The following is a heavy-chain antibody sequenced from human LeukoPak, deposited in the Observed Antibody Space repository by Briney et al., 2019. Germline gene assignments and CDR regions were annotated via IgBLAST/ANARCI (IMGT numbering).Heavy chain of an antibody. V-gene: IGHV1-2*04. CDR1: GYTFTGYY. CDR3: ARAPQDYGGNSRPIENWYFDL. CDR2: INPNSGGT. Sequence: ASVTVSCKASGYTFTGYYMHWVRQAPGQGLEWMGWINPNSGGTNYARKFQGWVTMTRDTSISTAYMELGRLRSDDTAVYYCARAPQDYGGNSRPIENWYFDLWGRGTLVTVSS. D-gene: IGHD4-23*01. J-gene: IGHJ2*01.